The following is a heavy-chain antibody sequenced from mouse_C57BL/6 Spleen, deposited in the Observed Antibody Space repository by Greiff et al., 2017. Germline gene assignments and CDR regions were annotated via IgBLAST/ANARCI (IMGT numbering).Heavy chain of an antibody. J-gene: IGHJ2*01. V-gene: IGHV1-54*01. CDR3: ARDYAYFDD. Sequence: VQVVESGAELVRPGTSVKVSCKASGYAFTNYLIEWVKQRPGQGLEWIGVINPGSGGTNYNEKFKGKATLTADKSSSTAYMQLSSLTSEDSAVYFCARDYAYFDDRGQGTTLTVAS. CDR1: GYAFTNYL. D-gene: IGHD1-1*02. CDR2: INPGSGGT.